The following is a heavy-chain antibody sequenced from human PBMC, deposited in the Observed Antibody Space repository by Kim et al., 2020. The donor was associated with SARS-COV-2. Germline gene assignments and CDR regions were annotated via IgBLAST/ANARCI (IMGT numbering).Heavy chain of an antibody. CDR3: AKEIGCFLSDCSRTNQGY. D-gene: IGHD2-2*01. CDR2: ISGSGGST. J-gene: IGHJ4*02. CDR1: GFTFSSYA. Sequence: GGSLRLSCAASGFTFSSYAMSWVRQAPGKGLEWVSAISGSGGSTYYADSVKGRFTISRDNSKNTLYLQMNSLRAEDTAVYYCAKEIGCFLSDCSRTNQGYWGQGTMVTVSS. V-gene: IGHV3-23*01.